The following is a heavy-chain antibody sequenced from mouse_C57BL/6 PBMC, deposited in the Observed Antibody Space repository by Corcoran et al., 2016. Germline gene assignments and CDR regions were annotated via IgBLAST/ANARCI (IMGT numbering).Heavy chain of an antibody. J-gene: IGHJ3*01. CDR1: GYTFTSYG. CDR2: IYPRSGNT. V-gene: IGHV1-81*01. D-gene: IGHD2-4*01. CDR3: ARSEDYGPSFAY. Sequence: QVQLQQSGAELARPGASVKLSCKASGYTFTSYGISWVKQRTGQGLEWIGEIYPRSGNTYYNEKFKGKATLTADKSSSTAYMELRSLTSEDSAVYFCARSEDYGPSFAYWGQGTLVTVSA.